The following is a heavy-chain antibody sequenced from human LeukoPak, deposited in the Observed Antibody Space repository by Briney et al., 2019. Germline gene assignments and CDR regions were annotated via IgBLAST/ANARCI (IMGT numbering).Heavy chain of an antibody. J-gene: IGHJ4*02. D-gene: IGHD7-27*01. V-gene: IGHV3-53*01. Sequence: GGSLRLSCAASGFTVSSNYMSWVRQAPGKGLEWVSVIYSGGSTYYADSVKGRFTISRDNSKNTLFLQMNSLRAEDTAVYYCAKDGGLWVSAHWGDSWGRGTLVTVSS. CDR1: GFTVSSNY. CDR3: AKDGGLWVSAHWGDS. CDR2: IYSGGST.